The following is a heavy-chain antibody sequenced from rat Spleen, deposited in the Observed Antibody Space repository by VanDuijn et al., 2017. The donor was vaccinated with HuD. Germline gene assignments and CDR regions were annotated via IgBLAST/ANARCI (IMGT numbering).Heavy chain of an antibody. J-gene: IGHJ2*01. Sequence: EVQLVESGGGLVQPGRSLKLSCAASGFTFSNYDMAWVRQAPTKGLEWVASISTSGGSTYYRDSVKGRFTVSRDNAKSTLYLQMDSLRSEDTATYYCARHAGGWFGYWGQGVMVTVSS. CDR2: ISTSGGST. CDR1: GFTFSNYD. V-gene: IGHV5-25*01. CDR3: ARHAGGWFGY. D-gene: IGHD4-3*01.